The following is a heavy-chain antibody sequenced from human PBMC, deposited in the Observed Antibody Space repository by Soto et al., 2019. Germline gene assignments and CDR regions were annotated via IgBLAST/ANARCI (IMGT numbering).Heavy chain of an antibody. Sequence: GGSLRLSCAASGFTFSSFGMAWVRQAPGKGLEWVSAISGSGDSSYYADSVKDRFTISRDNPTNTLYLQMNNLRAEDTAVYYCAKVGIGMFSHKHHFDHWGQGTQVTVSS. CDR1: GFTFSSFG. CDR3: AKVGIGMFSHKHHFDH. D-gene: IGHD2-2*03. CDR2: ISGSGDSS. V-gene: IGHV3-23*01. J-gene: IGHJ4*02.